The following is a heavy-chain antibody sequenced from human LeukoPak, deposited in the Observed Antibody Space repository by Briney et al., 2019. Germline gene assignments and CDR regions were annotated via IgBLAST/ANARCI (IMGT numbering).Heavy chain of an antibody. CDR1: GGSFSGYY. CDR2: INDSGST. V-gene: IGHV4-34*01. Sequence: SETLSLTCAVYGGSFSGYYWSWIRQPPGKGLEWIGEINDSGSTNYNPTLRRGGTISVDKYKKQYSLRLRSGTAAGTAVYYCARHLGVMVRGVTPAGFDYWGQGTLVTVSS. CDR3: ARHLGVMVRGVTPAGFDY. J-gene: IGHJ4*02. D-gene: IGHD3-10*01.